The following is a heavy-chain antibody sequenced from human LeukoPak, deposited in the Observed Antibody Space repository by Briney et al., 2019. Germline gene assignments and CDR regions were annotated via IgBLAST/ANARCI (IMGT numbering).Heavy chain of an antibody. V-gene: IGHV3-11*01. CDR1: GFTFSSYW. CDR2: IRSGATTM. J-gene: IGHJ4*02. D-gene: IGHD2-15*01. Sequence: PGGSLRLSCAASGFTFSSYWMSWIRQPPGKGLEWIAYIRSGATTMYYADSVRGRFTISRDDSKNSLFLQMNSLRAEDTAVYYCATIHSRPFWGQGTLVTVSS. CDR3: ATIHSRPF.